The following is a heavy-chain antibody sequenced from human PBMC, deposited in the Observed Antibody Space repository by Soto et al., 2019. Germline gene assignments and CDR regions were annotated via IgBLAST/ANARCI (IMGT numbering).Heavy chain of an antibody. J-gene: IGHJ4*02. D-gene: IGHD3-22*01. V-gene: IGHV3-21*01. CDR1: GFTFSSYS. Sequence: ESGGGLVKPGGSLRLSCAASGFTFSSYSMNWVRQAPGKGLEWVSSISSSSSYIYYADSVKGRFTISRDNAKNSLYLQMNSLRAEDTAVYYCARGSYYYDSSGYYRTFDYWGQGTLVTVSS. CDR3: ARGSYYYDSSGYYRTFDY. CDR2: ISSSSSYI.